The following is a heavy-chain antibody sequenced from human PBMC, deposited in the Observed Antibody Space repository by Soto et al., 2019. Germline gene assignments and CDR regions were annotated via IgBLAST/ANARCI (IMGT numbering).Heavy chain of an antibody. J-gene: IGHJ4*02. V-gene: IGHV1-2*02. CDR1: GYTFTGYY. CDR3: AREYYDSSGYCGY. CDR2: INPNSGGT. D-gene: IGHD3-22*01. Sequence: ASVEVSCKASGYTFTGYYMHWVRQAPGQGLEWMGWINPNSGGTNYAQKFQGRVTMTRDTSISTAYMELSRLRSDDTAVYYCAREYYDSSGYCGYWGQGTLVTVSS.